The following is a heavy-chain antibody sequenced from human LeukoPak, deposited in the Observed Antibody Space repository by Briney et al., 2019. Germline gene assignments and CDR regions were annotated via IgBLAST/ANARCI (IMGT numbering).Heavy chain of an antibody. CDR3: ARGALMAPGLFDY. CDR2: ISSSGIHT. D-gene: IGHD1-14*01. Sequence: PGGSLRHSCAASEFTFSDNYMSWIRQAPGKGLEWVSYISSSGIHTEYAYSVKGRFTISRDNAKNSLYLQMISLRAEDTAVYYCARGALMAPGLFDYWGQGTLVTVSS. V-gene: IGHV3-11*05. J-gene: IGHJ4*02. CDR1: EFTFSDNY.